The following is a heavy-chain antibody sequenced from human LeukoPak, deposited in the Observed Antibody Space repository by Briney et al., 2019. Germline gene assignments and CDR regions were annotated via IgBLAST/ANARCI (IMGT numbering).Heavy chain of an antibody. Sequence: GGSLRLSCAASGFTFTNYAMSWVRQAPGKGLEWVSGISGGGGSTYYADSVKGRFTISKDNSKNTLYLQMNSLRADDTAVYYCATVHFGYFTFWGQGTLVPVSS. J-gene: IGHJ4*02. V-gene: IGHV3-23*01. D-gene: IGHD3-3*01. CDR3: ATVHFGYFTF. CDR1: GFTFTNYA. CDR2: ISGGGGST.